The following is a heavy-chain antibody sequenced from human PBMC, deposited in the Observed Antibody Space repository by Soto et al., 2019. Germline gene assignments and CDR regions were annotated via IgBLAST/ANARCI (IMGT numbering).Heavy chain of an antibody. V-gene: IGHV3-21*01. J-gene: IGHJ4*02. CDR3: ARFVSATAINDH. CDR1: GFTFRTYS. Sequence: ESGGGLVKPGESLRLSCAASGFTFRTYSMNWVRQAPGKGLEWVSLISSSSSYIYYADSLKGRFTISRDNAKNSLYLEMNKLRAEDTAVYYCARFVSATAINDHWGQGTLVTVSS. D-gene: IGHD2-21*02. CDR2: ISSSSSYI.